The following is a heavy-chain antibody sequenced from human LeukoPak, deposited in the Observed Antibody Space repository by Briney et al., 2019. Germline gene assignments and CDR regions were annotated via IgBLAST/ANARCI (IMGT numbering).Heavy chain of an antibody. CDR1: GFTFSNYA. CDR2: ISYAATDK. D-gene: IGHD6-25*01. CDR3: AGEAALLYYMDV. Sequence: PGRSLRLSCAASGFTFSNYAMHWVRQAPGKGLEWVAVISYAATDKYYADSVKGRITISRDNSKNTLSLQINSLRAEDTAVYYCAGEAALLYYMDVWGKGTTVTVSS. V-gene: IGHV3-30*04. J-gene: IGHJ6*03.